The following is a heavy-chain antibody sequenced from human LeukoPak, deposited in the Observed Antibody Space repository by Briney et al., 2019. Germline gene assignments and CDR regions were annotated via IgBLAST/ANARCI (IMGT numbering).Heavy chain of an antibody. J-gene: IGHJ3*02. CDR1: GGSISSYY. CDR2: IYTSGST. D-gene: IGHD3-22*01. CDR3: ASLTYYYDSSGYYYRNVDAFDI. Sequence: SETLSLTCTVSGGSISSYYWSWIRQPPGKGLEGIGYIYTSGSTNYNHSLKSRVPISVPTSKNQFSLKLSSVPAADTAVYYCASLTYYYDSSGYYYRNVDAFDIWGQGTMVTVSS. V-gene: IGHV4-4*09.